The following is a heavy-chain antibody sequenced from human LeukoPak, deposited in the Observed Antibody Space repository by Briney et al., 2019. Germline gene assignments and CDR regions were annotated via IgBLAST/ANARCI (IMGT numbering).Heavy chain of an antibody. CDR2: IIPIFGTA. J-gene: IGHJ6*02. CDR3: ARGEMATIQYYYYYGMDV. CDR1: GGTYSSYA. D-gene: IGHD5-24*01. V-gene: IGHV1-69*13. Sequence: SVKVSCKASGGTYSSYAISWVRQAPGQGLEWMGGIIPIFGTANYAQKFQGRVTITADESTSTAYMELSSLRSEDTAVYYCARGEMATIQYYYYYGMDVWGQGTTVTVSS.